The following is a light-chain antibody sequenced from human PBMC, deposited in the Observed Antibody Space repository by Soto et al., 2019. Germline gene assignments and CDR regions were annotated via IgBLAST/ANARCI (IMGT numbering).Light chain of an antibody. Sequence: IQMTQSPATLSPSVGDIFTVPYRTSQSISTLLAWYQQKPGKAPKLLIDKASNLESGVPSRFSGSGSGAEFTLTISSLQPDDFATYYCLQYNSYPFTFGGGTKVDIK. V-gene: IGKV1-5*03. CDR2: KAS. CDR3: LQYNSYPFT. CDR1: QSISTL. J-gene: IGKJ4*01.